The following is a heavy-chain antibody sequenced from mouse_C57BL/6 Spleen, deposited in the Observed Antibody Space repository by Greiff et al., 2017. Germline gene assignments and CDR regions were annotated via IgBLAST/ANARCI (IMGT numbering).Heavy chain of an antibody. Sequence: QVQLQQPGAELVKPGASVKLSCKASGYTFTSYWMHWVKQRPGQGLEWIGMIHPNSGSTNYNEKFKSKATLTVDKSSSTAYMQLSSLTSEDSAVCYCARGATGPYYFDYWGQGTTLTVSS. J-gene: IGHJ2*01. CDR2: IHPNSGST. V-gene: IGHV1-64*01. D-gene: IGHD4-1*01. CDR3: ARGATGPYYFDY. CDR1: GYTFTSYW.